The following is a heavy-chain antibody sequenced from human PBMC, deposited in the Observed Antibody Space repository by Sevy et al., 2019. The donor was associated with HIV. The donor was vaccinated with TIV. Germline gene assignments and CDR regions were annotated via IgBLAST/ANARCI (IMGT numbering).Heavy chain of an antibody. CDR3: ARVIRNVGGKGLDY. CDR2: ISSEGSYT. V-gene: IGHV3-21*01. CDR1: GFTFSSFS. Sequence: GGSLRLSCAASGFTFSSFSMNWVRQAPGKGLEWVSSISSEGSYTYYADSVKGRFTISRDNADNSLFLHMNSVGVEDTAVYYCARVIRNVGGKGLDYWGQGTLVTVSS. D-gene: IGHD3-10*01. J-gene: IGHJ4*02.